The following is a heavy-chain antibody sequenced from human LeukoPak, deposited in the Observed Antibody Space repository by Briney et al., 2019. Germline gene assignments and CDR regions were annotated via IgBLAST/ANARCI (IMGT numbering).Heavy chain of an antibody. Sequence: PGGSLRLSCAASGFTFSSYWMHWVRQAPGKGLVWVSRFNSDGRSTSCAGAVKGRFTISRDNAKTTLYLQMNSLRAEDTAVYYCARTAGRKYGSGSYSGYWGQGTLVTVSS. CDR2: FNSDGRST. V-gene: IGHV3-74*01. CDR3: ARTAGRKYGSGSYSGY. J-gene: IGHJ4*02. D-gene: IGHD3-10*01. CDR1: GFTFSSYW.